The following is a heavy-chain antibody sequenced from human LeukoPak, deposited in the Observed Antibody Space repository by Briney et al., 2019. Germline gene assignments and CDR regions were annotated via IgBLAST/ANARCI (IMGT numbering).Heavy chain of an antibody. CDR2: ISSSSSYI. CDR3: ARDRRDRGYYYYYMDV. Sequence: PGGSLRLSCAASGFTFSSYSMNWVRQAPGKGLEWVSSISSSSSYIYYADSVKGRFTISRDNAKNSLYLQMNSLRAEDTAVYYCARDRRDRGYYYYYMDVWGKGTTVTVSS. V-gene: IGHV3-21*01. J-gene: IGHJ6*03. CDR1: GFTFSSYS.